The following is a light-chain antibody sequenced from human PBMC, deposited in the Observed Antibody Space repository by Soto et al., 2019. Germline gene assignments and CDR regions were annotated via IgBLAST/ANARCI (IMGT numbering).Light chain of an antibody. CDR3: SSFTTTNPLV. CDR1: SGDVGAYNY. CDR2: DVS. Sequence: QSALTQPASVSGSPGQSISMSCTGTSGDVGAYNYVSWFQHHPGKAPRIILYDVSYRPSGVSDRFSGSKSGNTASLTISGLQAEDEADYYCSSFTTTNPLVFGGGTKVTVL. V-gene: IGLV2-14*03. J-gene: IGLJ3*02.